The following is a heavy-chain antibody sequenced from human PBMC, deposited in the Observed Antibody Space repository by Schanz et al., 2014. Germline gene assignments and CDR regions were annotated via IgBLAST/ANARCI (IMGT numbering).Heavy chain of an antibody. CDR1: GFSFSSYA. CDR2: ISGRDGST. CDR3: ARPALWFGDNCFDP. D-gene: IGHD3-10*01. J-gene: IGHJ5*02. Sequence: EVQLAESGGGLVQPGGSLRLSCAASGFSFSSYAMGWVRQAPGMGLEWVSAISGRDGSTYYADSVRGRFTISRDNSKNTLYLQMNSLRAEDTAVYYCARPALWFGDNCFDPWGQGTLVTVSS. V-gene: IGHV3-23*04.